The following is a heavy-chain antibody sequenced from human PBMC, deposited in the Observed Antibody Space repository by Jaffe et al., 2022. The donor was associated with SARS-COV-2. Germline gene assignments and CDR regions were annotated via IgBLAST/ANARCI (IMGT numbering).Heavy chain of an antibody. CDR1: GFTFSSYG. J-gene: IGHJ6*02. Sequence: QVQLVESGGGVVQPGRSLRLSCAASGFTFSSYGMHWVRQAPGKGLEWVAVIWYDGSNKYYADSVKGRFTISRDNSKNTLYLQMNSLRAEDTAVYYCARGDCSSTSCYLYYYYYGMDVWGQGTTVTVSS. CDR3: ARGDCSSTSCYLYYYYYGMDV. D-gene: IGHD2-2*01. V-gene: IGHV3-33*01. CDR2: IWYDGSNK.